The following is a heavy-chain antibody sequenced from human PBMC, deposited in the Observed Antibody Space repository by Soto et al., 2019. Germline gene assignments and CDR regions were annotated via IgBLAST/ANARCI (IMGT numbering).Heavy chain of an antibody. CDR1: GFTFSNYW. CDR2: VNNDGTDT. Sequence: EVQLVESGGGLVQPGGSLRLSCAASGFTFSNYWMYWVRQAPGKGLVWVSRVNNDGTDTTHADSVKGRFAISRDNAENTLYLQMNSLRAEDTAVYYCARGGLQHALDVWGQGSTVTVSS. D-gene: IGHD6-13*01. CDR3: ARGGLQHALDV. V-gene: IGHV3-74*03. J-gene: IGHJ6*02.